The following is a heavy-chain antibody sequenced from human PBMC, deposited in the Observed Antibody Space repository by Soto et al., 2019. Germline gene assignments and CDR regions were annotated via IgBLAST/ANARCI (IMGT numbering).Heavy chain of an antibody. V-gene: IGHV1-18*01. CDR2: ISGYNGHT. CDR1: GYTFTSYG. D-gene: IGHD6-19*01. J-gene: IGHJ5*02. CDR3: ARGVAGPLHWFDP. Sequence: ASVKVSCKASGYTFTSYGISWVRQAPGQGLEWMGWISGYNGHTKFAQKFQGRVTITIDTSTSTAYMELRSLRSEDTAVYYCARGVAGPLHWFDPWGQGTLVTVSS.